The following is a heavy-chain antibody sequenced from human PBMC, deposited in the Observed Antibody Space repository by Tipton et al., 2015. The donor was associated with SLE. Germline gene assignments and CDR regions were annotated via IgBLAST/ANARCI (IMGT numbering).Heavy chain of an antibody. Sequence: LSLTCTVSGGSISSYYWSWIRQPPGKGLEWIGYVYYSGTTSYNPSLKSRVTISVDTSMNQFSLRLRSVTAADTGVYYCAKDSSGYYHLDSWGQGTLVTVSS. CDR3: AKDSSGYYHLDS. CDR2: VYYSGTT. D-gene: IGHD3-22*01. CDR1: GGSISSYY. V-gene: IGHV4-59*06. J-gene: IGHJ4*02.